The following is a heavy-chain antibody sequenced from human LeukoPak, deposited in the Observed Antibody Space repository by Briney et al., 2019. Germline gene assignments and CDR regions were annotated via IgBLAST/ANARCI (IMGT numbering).Heavy chain of an antibody. D-gene: IGHD3-10*01. CDR3: ARITGFGPHSNWFDP. J-gene: IGHJ5*02. Sequence: SETLSLTCTVSGGSISSYYWSWIRQPPGKGLEWIGYIYYSGSTNYNRALKSRVTISVDTSKNQFSLKLSSVTAADTAVYYCARITGFGPHSNWFDPWGQGTLVTVSS. CDR2: IYYSGST. CDR1: GGSISSYY. V-gene: IGHV4-59*01.